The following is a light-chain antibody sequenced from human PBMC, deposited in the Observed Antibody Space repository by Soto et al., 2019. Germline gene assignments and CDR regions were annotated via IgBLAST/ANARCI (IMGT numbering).Light chain of an antibody. CDR1: QVITNF. V-gene: IGKV1-27*01. J-gene: IGKJ5*01. Sequence: IRMTQSPSSFSASTGDRVTLTRRASQVITNFLAWYQQKPGKVPRLLIYSASTLQSGVPSRFSGSGSGTEFTLTISSLQSEDFAVYYCQQYKNWPLFGQGTRLEIK. CDR2: SAS. CDR3: QQYKNWPL.